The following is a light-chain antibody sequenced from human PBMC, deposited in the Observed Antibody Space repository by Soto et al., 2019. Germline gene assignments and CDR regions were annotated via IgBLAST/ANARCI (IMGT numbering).Light chain of an antibody. J-gene: IGKJ4*01. Sequence: EIVLTQSPGTLSLSPGERATLSCRASQSVSSSYLAWYQQKPGQAPRLLIYGASSRATGIPDRFSGSGSGTDFTLTISGLQSEDFASYHCQQTYSDISFGGGTKV. V-gene: IGKV3-20*01. CDR3: QQTYSDIS. CDR1: QSVSSSY. CDR2: GAS.